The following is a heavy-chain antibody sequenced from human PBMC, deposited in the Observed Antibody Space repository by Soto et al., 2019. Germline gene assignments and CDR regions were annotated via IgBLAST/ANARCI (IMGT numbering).Heavy chain of an antibody. Sequence: PGGSLRLSCAASGFTFSSYWMHWVRQAPGKGLEYVSVIRSAGDRIYYADSVKGRFTISRGNSKNTLFLQMNSLRPDDTAMYYCVKDHPALEYWGHGTLVTVSS. CDR3: VKDHPALEY. CDR2: IRSAGDRI. V-gene: IGHV3-64D*06. CDR1: GFTFSSYW. J-gene: IGHJ4*01.